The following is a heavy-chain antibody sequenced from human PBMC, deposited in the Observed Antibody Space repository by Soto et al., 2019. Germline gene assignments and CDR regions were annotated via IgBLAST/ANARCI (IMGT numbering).Heavy chain of an antibody. V-gene: IGHV1-18*01. D-gene: IGHD6-19*01. J-gene: IGHJ4*02. CDR2: ISAYNGNT. CDR3: VGYSSGWLSY. Sequence: SVKVSCKSSGYTCTSYGISWVRQAPGQGLEWMGWISAYNGNTNYAQRLQGRVTMTTDTSTSTAYMELRSLRSDDTAVYYCVGYSSGWLSYWGQGTLVTVSS. CDR1: GYTCTSYG.